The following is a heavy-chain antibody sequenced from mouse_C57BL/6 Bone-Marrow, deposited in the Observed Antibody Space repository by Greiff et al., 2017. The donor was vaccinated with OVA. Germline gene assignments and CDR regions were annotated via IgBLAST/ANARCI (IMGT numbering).Heavy chain of an antibody. CDR3: AKVFPRSTPGAMAY. V-gene: IGHV1-26*01. J-gene: IGHJ4*01. CDR1: GYTFTDYY. Sequence: VQLQQSGPELVKPGASVKISCKASGYTFTDYYMNWVKQSHGKSLEWIGDINPNNGGTSYNQKFKGKATLTVDKSSSTAYMELRSLTSEDSAVYFCAKVFPRSTPGAMAYWGQGTSVTVSS. CDR2: INPNNGGT. D-gene: IGHD1-3*01.